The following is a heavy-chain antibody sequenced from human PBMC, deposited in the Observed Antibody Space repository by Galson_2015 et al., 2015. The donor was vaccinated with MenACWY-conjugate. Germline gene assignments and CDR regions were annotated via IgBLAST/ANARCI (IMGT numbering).Heavy chain of an antibody. D-gene: IGHD5-18*01. CDR3: ARVPGYSYGYYDW. CDR1: GFTFSTYS. J-gene: IGHJ4*02. V-gene: IGHV3-48*02. CDR2: ISSSSSTI. Sequence: SLRLSCAASGFTFSTYSMNWVRQAPGKGLEWVSYISSSSSTIYYADSVKGRFTISRDNAKNSLYLQMNTLRDEDTAVYYCARVPGYSYGYYDWWGRGTLVTVS.